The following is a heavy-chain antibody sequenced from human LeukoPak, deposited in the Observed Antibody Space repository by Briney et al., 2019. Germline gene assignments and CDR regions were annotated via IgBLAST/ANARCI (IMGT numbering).Heavy chain of an antibody. V-gene: IGHV4-59*08. D-gene: IGHD3-22*01. CDR2: IYYSGST. CDR3: ARLSTRGYYDSSGYSLLY. CDR1: GGSISSYY. Sequence: SETLSLTCTVSGGSISSYYWSLIRQPPGKGLEWIGYIYYSGSTNYNPSLKSRVTISVDTSKNQFSLKLSSVTAADTAVYYCARLSTRGYYDSSGYSLLYWGQGTLVTVSS. J-gene: IGHJ4*02.